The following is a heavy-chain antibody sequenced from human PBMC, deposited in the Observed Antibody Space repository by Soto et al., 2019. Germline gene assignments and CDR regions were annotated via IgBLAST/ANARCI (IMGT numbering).Heavy chain of an antibody. J-gene: IGHJ3*02. D-gene: IGHD6-13*01. Sequence: EVQLVESGGGLVQPGGSLRLSCAASGFTFSSYWMYWVRQAPGKGLEWVSHMNNDGSYTIYAESVKGRFTFSRDNAKNTLYLQMNSLRAEDTAVYYCVRGGYMYACDIWSQGTMVTVSS. V-gene: IGHV3-74*01. CDR2: MNNDGSYT. CDR3: VRGGYMYACDI. CDR1: GFTFSSYW.